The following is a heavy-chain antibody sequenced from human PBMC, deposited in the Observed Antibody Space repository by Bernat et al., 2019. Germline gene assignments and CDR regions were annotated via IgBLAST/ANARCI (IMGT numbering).Heavy chain of an antibody. CDR3: ARTLTGDSGDAFDI. D-gene: IGHD7-27*01. CDR1: GFTVSSNY. Sequence: EVQLVESGGGLVQPGGSLRLSCAASGFTVSSNYMSWVRQAPGKGLEWVSYISSSSSTIYYADSVKGRFTISRDNAKNSLYLQMNSLRDEDTAVYYCARTLTGDSGDAFDIWGQGTMVTVSS. V-gene: IGHV3-48*02. J-gene: IGHJ3*02. CDR2: ISSSSSTI.